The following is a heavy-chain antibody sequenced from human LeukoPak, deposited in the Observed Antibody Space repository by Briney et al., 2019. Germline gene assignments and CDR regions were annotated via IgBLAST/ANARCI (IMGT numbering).Heavy chain of an antibody. Sequence: GGSLRLSCAASGFTFSSYAMSWVRQAPGKGLEWVSAISGSGGSTYYADSVKGRFTISRDNSKNTLYLQMNSLRAEDTAVYYCAKERMITFGGVIAPFGYWGQGTLVTVSS. V-gene: IGHV3-23*01. J-gene: IGHJ4*02. CDR3: AKERMITFGGVIAPFGY. CDR1: GFTFSSYA. CDR2: ISGSGGST. D-gene: IGHD3-16*02.